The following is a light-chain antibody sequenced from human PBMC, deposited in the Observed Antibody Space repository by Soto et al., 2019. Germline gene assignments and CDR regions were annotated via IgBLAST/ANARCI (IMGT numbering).Light chain of an antibody. CDR1: SSNIGSNT. CDR3: AAWDDSLNGLV. CDR2: SNN. Sequence: QSVLTQPPSASGTPGQRVTISCSGSSSNIGSNTVNWYQQLPGTAPKLLIYSNNHRPSGVPDRFSGSKSGTSASLAISGLQSEDDADYYCAAWDDSLNGLVFGTGTKVTVL. V-gene: IGLV1-44*01. J-gene: IGLJ1*01.